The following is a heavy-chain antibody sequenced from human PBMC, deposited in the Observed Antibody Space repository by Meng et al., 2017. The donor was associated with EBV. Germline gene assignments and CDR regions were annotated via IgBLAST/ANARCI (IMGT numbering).Heavy chain of an antibody. V-gene: IGHV1-69*01. CDR2: FLPRLGAT. D-gene: IGHD3-10*01. Sequence: GECGGEGEESGSAGKVPGQTSGGPFRYYGFSWGRQAPGKGLEWRGGFLPRLGATKYAQKFHGRVKITADESTITQYMDLSSLRSEETAIFYCASESGRGYTPDYWGQGTLVTVSS. CDR1: GGPFRYYG. J-gene: IGHJ4*02. CDR3: ASESGRGYTPDY.